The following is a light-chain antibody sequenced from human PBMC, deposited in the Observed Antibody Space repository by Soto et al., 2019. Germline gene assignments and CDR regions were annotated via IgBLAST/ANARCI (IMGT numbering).Light chain of an antibody. CDR3: SSYTSSSTVV. J-gene: IGLJ2*01. CDR2: EVT. CDR1: TSDIDNYNY. V-gene: IGLV2-14*01. Sequence: QSALTQPPSVSGSPGQSITISCTGTTSDIDNYNYVSWYQQHPGKAPKIMIYEVTKRPSGISKRFSGSKSGNTASLTISGLQADDEADYYCSSYTSSSTVVFGGGTKLTVL.